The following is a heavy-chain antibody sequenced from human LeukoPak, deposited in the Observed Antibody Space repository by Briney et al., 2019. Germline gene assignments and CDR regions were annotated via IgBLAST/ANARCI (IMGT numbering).Heavy chain of an antibody. J-gene: IGHJ4*02. CDR1: GFTFSSYE. Sequence: GGSLRLSCAASGFTFSSYEMNWVRQAPGKGLEWVSYISSSGSTVYYADSVKGRFTISRDNAKNSLYLQLNSLRAEDTAVYYCASSSYRGISYWAQGTLVTVSS. CDR2: ISSSGSTV. V-gene: IGHV3-48*03. D-gene: IGHD2-21*01. CDR3: ASSSYRGISY.